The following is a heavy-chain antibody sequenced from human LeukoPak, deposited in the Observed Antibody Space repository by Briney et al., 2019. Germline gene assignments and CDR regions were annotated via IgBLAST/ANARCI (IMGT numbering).Heavy chain of an antibody. CDR2: ISSSGSTI. D-gene: IGHD2-2*01. V-gene: IGHV3-48*03. CDR1: GFTFSSYE. CDR3: AREGYCSSTRCYVSAFDI. Sequence: QSGGSLRLSCAASGFTFSSYEMNWVRQAPGKGLEWVSYISSSGSTIYYADSVKGRFTISRDNAKNSLYLQMNSLRAEDTAVYYCAREGYCSSTRCYVSAFDIWGQGTMVTVSS. J-gene: IGHJ3*02.